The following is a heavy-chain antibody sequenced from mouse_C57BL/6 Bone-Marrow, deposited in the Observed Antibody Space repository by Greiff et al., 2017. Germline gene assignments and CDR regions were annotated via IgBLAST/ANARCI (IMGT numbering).Heavy chain of an antibody. Sequence: VKVVESGPELVKPGASVKISCKASGYAFSSSWMNWVKQRPGKGLEWIGRIYPGDGDTNYNGKFKGKATLTADKSSSTAYMQLSSLTSEDSAVYFCARPQVAYWGQGTLVTVSA. CDR3: ARPQVAY. CDR2: IYPGDGDT. CDR1: GYAFSSSW. V-gene: IGHV1-82*01. J-gene: IGHJ3*01.